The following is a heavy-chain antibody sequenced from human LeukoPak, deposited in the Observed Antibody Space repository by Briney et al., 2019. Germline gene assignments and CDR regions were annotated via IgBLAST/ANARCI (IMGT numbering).Heavy chain of an antibody. CDR1: GFSLSTYW. Sequence: GGSLRLSCAASGFSLSTYWMSWVRQAPGKGLEWVANINQDGSEKYYVDSVKGRFTVSRDNAKNSLYLLMNSLRAEDTAVYYCAKHPAGYRYGYYYGMDVWGQGTTVIVSS. CDR3: AKHPAGYRYGYYYGMDV. J-gene: IGHJ6*02. CDR2: INQDGSEK. V-gene: IGHV3-7*03. D-gene: IGHD5-18*01.